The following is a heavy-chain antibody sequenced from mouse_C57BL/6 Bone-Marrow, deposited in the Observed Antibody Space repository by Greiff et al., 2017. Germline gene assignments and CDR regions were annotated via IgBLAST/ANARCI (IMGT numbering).Heavy chain of an antibody. CDR3: ARSGYSNAWFAY. V-gene: IGHV1-50*01. D-gene: IGHD2-5*01. CDR2: IDPSDSYT. Sequence: VQLQQPGAELVKPGASVKLSCKASGYTFTSYWMQWVKQRPGQGLEWIGEIDPSDSYTNYNQKFKGKATLTVDTSSSTADMQLSSLTSEDSAVYYCARSGYSNAWFAYWGQGSLVTVAA. CDR1: GYTFTSYW. J-gene: IGHJ3*01.